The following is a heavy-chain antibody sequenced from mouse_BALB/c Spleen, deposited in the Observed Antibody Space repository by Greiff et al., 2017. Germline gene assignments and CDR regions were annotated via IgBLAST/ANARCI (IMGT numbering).Heavy chain of an antibody. CDR2: IWTGGGT. D-gene: IGHD2-14*01. Sequence: QVQLKQSGPGLVAPSQSLSITCTVSGFSLTSYDISWIRQPPGKGLEWLGVIWTGGGTNYNSAFMSRLSISKDNSKSQVFLKMNSLQTDDTAIYYCVRDREVRFDYWGQGTTLTVSS. CDR1: GFSLTSYD. V-gene: IGHV2-9-2*01. J-gene: IGHJ2*01. CDR3: VRDREVRFDY.